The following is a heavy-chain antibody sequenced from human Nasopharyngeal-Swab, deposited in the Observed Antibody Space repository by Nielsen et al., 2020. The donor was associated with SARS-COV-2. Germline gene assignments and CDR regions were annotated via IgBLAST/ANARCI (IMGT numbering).Heavy chain of an antibody. CDR3: ARDGHGGWFLDY. CDR2: ITPNGGST. D-gene: IGHD6-19*01. V-gene: IGHV1-46*01. J-gene: IGHJ4*02. CDR1: GYTFTSYH. Sequence: ASVKVSCKASGYTFTSYHMHWVRQAPGQGLEWMGIITPNGGSTNYAQKFQGRVTMTSDTSTSTVYMYLSSLRSEDTAVYYCARDGHGGWFLDYWGQGTLVTVSS.